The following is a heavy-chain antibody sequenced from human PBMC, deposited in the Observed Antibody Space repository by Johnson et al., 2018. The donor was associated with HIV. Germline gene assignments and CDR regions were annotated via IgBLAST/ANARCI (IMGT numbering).Heavy chain of an antibody. J-gene: IGHJ3*02. CDR3: AKFVGYCSGGGCYTPGDI. D-gene: IGHD2-15*01. V-gene: IGHV3-15*01. CDR2: IKSKTEGGTT. Sequence: EVQLVESWGGVVRPGGSLRLSCAASGFTFSNAWMSWVRQAPGKGLEWVGRIKSKTEGGTTDYAAPVKGRFTISRDDSKNAAYLQMSSLKAEDTTMYYCAKFVGYCSGGGCYTPGDIWGQGTMVTVSS. CDR1: GFTFSNAW.